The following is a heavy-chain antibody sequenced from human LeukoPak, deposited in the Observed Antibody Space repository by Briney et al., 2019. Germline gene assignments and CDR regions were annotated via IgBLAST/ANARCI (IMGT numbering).Heavy chain of an antibody. D-gene: IGHD2-2*03. Sequence: GGSLRLSCAASGXTFSSYAMRWVRQAPGKGLEWVSGISGSGPYTFYTDSVKGRFTISRDSSKNTLYLQMNSLRAEDTALYYCAKHGYCSGISCFFDFWGQGTLVTVSS. J-gene: IGHJ4*02. V-gene: IGHV3-23*01. CDR1: GXTFSSYA. CDR2: ISGSGPYT. CDR3: AKHGYCSGISCFFDF.